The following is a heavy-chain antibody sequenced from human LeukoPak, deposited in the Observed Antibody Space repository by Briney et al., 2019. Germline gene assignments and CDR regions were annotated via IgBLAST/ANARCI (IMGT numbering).Heavy chain of an antibody. Sequence: SSETQSLTCTVSDGSINGYYWSWIRQPPGKGLDWIGYMYSGGTTNYSPSLKSRVTISEDMSKNQFSLKLTSVTAADTAVYYCARHSGHSSTNDAFDIWGQGTMVIVSS. V-gene: IGHV4-59*01. CDR1: DGSINGYY. J-gene: IGHJ3*02. CDR2: MYSGGTT. D-gene: IGHD6-13*01. CDR3: ARHSGHSSTNDAFDI.